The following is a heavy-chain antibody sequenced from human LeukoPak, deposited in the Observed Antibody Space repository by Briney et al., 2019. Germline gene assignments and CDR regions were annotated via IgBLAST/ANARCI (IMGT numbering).Heavy chain of an antibody. D-gene: IGHD3-10*01. CDR1: GFTFSSYG. J-gene: IGHJ4*02. CDR2: ISGSGGST. Sequence: GGSLRLSCAASGFTFSSYGMSWVRQAPGKGLEWVSAISGSGGSTYYADSVKGRFTISRDNSKNTLYLQMNSLRAEDTAVYYCAKDFPWGYGSRSGAYWGQGTLVTVSS. CDR3: AKDFPWGYGSRSGAY. V-gene: IGHV3-23*01.